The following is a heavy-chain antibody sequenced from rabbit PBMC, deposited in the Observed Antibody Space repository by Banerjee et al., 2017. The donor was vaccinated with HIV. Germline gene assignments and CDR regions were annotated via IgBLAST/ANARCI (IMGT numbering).Heavy chain of an antibody. V-gene: IGHV1S40*01. CDR3: AREDYVGYGFFNL. D-gene: IGHD2-1*01. CDR1: GFSFSSDYD. J-gene: IGHJ4*01. Sequence: QSLEESGGDLVKPGASLTLTCTASGFSFSSDYDMCWVRQAPGKGLEWIACIYTGIGSTDYATWAKGRFTISKTSSTTVTLQMTSLTAADTATYFCAREDYVGYGFFNLWGPGTLVTVS. CDR2: IYTGIGST.